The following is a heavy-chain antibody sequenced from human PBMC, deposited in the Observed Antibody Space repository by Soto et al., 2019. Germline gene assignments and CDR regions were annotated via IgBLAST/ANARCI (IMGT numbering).Heavy chain of an antibody. CDR1: GGSFSGYY. V-gene: IGHV4-34*01. D-gene: IGHD2-2*01. CDR3: ARFERVVPAARGFYFDY. J-gene: IGHJ4*02. CDR2: INHSGST. Sequence: PSETLSLTCAVYGGSFSGYYWSWIRQPPGKGLEWIGEINHSGSTNYNPSLKSRVTISVDTSKNQFSLKLSSVTAADTAVYYCARFERVVPAARGFYFDYWGQGTLVTVSP.